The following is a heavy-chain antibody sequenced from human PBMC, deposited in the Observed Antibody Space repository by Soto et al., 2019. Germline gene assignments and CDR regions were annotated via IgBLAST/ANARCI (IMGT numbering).Heavy chain of an antibody. Sequence: SETLSLTCTVSGGSISSYYWSWIRQPPGKGLEWIGYIYYSGSTNYNPSLKSRVTISVDTSENQFSLKLSSVTAADTAVYYCAREVGGYSYGQDAFDIWGQGTMVTVSS. J-gene: IGHJ3*02. D-gene: IGHD5-18*01. CDR3: AREVGGYSYGQDAFDI. CDR2: IYYSGST. V-gene: IGHV4-59*01. CDR1: GGSISSYY.